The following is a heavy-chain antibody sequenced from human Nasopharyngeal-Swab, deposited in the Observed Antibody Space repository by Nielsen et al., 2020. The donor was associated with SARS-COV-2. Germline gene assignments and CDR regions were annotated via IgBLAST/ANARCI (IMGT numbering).Heavy chain of an antibody. Sequence: GGSLRLSCAASGFTFSSYGMHWVRQAPGKGLEWAAAISYDGSTEYYADSAKGRFTISRDSAKNALYLEMNSLRPEDTAVYYCARDDGSLGDYWGQGTLVTVSS. CDR3: ARDDGSLGDY. V-gene: IGHV3-30*03. J-gene: IGHJ4*02. D-gene: IGHD3-10*01. CDR1: GFTFSSYG. CDR2: ISYDGSTE.